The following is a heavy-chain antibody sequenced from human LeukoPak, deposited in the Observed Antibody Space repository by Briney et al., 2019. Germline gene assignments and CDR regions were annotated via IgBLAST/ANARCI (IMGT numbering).Heavy chain of an antibody. CDR2: ISGSGGST. V-gene: IGHV3-23*01. CDR3: AKVTVTMAATGDY. D-gene: IGHD2-15*01. J-gene: IGHJ4*02. CDR1: GFIFNNYD. Sequence: GGSLRLSCVVSGFIFNNYDMSWARQAPGKGLDWVSGISGSGGSTYYADSVKGRFTISRDNSKNTLYLQMNSLRVEDTAIYYCAKVTVTMAATGDYWGQGTLVTVSS.